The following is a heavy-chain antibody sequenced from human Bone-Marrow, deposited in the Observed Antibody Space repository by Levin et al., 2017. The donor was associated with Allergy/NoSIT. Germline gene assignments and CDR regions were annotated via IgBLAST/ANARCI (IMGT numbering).Heavy chain of an antibody. CDR2: ISGSGSNT. CDR3: AGYDTSGYHSPFDY. D-gene: IGHD3-22*01. Sequence: GGSLRLSCAASGLIFSNYAMNWVRQAPGKGLEWFSQISGSGSNTHYADSVRGRFTFSRDNSNNTVYLQMNSLRAADTAVYYCAGYDTSGYHSPFDYWGQGTLVTVSS. CDR1: GLIFSNYA. V-gene: IGHV3-23*01. J-gene: IGHJ4*02.